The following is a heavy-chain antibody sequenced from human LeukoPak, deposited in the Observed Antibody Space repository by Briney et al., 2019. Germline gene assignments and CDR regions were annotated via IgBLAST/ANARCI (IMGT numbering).Heavy chain of an antibody. CDR2: INSSSSTI. J-gene: IGHJ4*02. Sequence: GGSLRLSCAASGFTFSSYSMNWVRQAPGKGLEWVSYINSSSSTIYYADSVKGRFTISRDNAKNSLYLQMNSLRDEDTAVYYCARDTSAYCGGDCYSEYYFDYWGQGTLVTVSS. V-gene: IGHV3-48*02. D-gene: IGHD2-21*02. CDR1: GFTFSSYS. CDR3: ARDTSAYCGGDCYSEYYFDY.